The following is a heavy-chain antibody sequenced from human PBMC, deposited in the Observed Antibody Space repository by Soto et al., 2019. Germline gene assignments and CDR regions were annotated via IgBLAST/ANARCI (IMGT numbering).Heavy chain of an antibody. J-gene: IGHJ6*02. CDR2: ISGSGGST. CDR1: GCTFSSYA. V-gene: IGHV3-23*01. CDR3: ARDVVVPAAIRGYYYYGMDV. Sequence: GGSLRLSCAASGCTFSSYAMSWVRQAPGKGLEWVSAISGSGGSTYYADSVKGRFTISRDNSKNTLYLQMNSLRAEDTAVYYCARDVVVPAAIRGYYYYGMDVWGQGTTVTVSS. D-gene: IGHD2-2*01.